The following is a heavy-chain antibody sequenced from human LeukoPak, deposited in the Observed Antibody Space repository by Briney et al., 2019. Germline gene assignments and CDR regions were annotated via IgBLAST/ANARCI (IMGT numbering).Heavy chain of an antibody. Sequence: PGGSLRLSCAASGFTFSNYAMTWVRRVRQAPGKGLEWVSAISGSGGSTYYADSVKGRFTISRDNSKNTLYLQMNSLRAEGTAVYYCAKDNGSDSSGLYYYYYGMDVWGQGTTVTVSS. D-gene: IGHD3-22*01. V-gene: IGHV3-23*01. CDR3: AKDNGSDSSGLYYYYYGMDV. J-gene: IGHJ6*02. CDR2: ISGSGGST. CDR1: GFTFSNYA.